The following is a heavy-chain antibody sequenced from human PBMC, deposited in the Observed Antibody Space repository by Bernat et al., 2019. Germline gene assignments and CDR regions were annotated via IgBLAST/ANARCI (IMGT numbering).Heavy chain of an antibody. J-gene: IGHJ6*02. D-gene: IGHD2-2*01. CDR2: IYYSGST. Sequence: QLQLQESGPGLVKPSETLSLTCTVSGGSISSSSYYWGWIRQPPGKGLEWIGSIYYSGSTYYNPSLKSRVTISVDTSKNQFSLKLSSVTAADTAVYYCASGPVPAARIYYYYYGMDVWGQGTTVTVSS. CDR3: ASGPVPAARIYYYYYGMDV. V-gene: IGHV4-39*01. CDR1: GGSISSSSYY.